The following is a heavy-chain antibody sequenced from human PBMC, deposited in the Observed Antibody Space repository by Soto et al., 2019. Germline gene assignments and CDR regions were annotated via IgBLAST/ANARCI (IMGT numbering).Heavy chain of an antibody. V-gene: IGHV3-21*01. D-gene: IGHD3-22*01. Sequence: EVPLVESGGGLVKPGGSLRLSCAASGFTFSSYSMNWVRQAPGKGLEWVSSISSSSSYIYYADSVKGRFTISRDNAKNSLYLQMNSLRAEDTAVYYCARQRYYYDSSGYFGYWGQGTLVTVSS. CDR3: ARQRYYYDSSGYFGY. CDR2: ISSSSSYI. J-gene: IGHJ4*02. CDR1: GFTFSSYS.